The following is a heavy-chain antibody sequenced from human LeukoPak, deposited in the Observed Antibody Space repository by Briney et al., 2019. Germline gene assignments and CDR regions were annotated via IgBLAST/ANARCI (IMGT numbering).Heavy chain of an antibody. CDR1: GFIFSTYT. D-gene: IGHD6-13*01. V-gene: IGHV3-23*01. Sequence: GGSLRLSCAASGFIFSTYTMSWVRQAPGRGLEWISGITDSGGSTYYADSVKGRFTISRDNSKNTLYLQMNSLRAEDTAVYYCAKDLNSSPGSGWGQGTLVTVSS. CDR2: ITDSGGST. J-gene: IGHJ4*02. CDR3: AKDLNSSPGSG.